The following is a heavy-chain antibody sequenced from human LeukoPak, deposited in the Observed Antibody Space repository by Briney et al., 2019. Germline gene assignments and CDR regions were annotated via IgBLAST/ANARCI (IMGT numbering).Heavy chain of an antibody. CDR1: GFTFSRYP. V-gene: IGHV3-30-3*01. D-gene: IGHD6-19*01. J-gene: IGHJ4*02. Sequence: GRSLRLSCAASGFTFSRYPMHWVRQAPGKGLEWVAVLSFDGTDKHYADSVKGRFTISRDNSKNTLCLQMNSLRGDDTAVYYCAKDLSGAADYYFEYWGQGTLVTVSS. CDR2: LSFDGTDK. CDR3: AKDLSGAADYYFEY.